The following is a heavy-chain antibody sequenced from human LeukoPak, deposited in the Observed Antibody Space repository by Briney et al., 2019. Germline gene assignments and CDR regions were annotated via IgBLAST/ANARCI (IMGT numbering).Heavy chain of an antibody. CDR2: IYPGDSDT. Sequence: GESLKISCKGSGYSFTSYWIGWVRQMPGKGLEWMGIIYPGDSDTRYSPSFQGQVTISADKSISTAYLQWSSLKASDTAMYYCARNGVSERKKSAFDYWGQGTLVTVSS. J-gene: IGHJ4*02. CDR1: GYSFTSYW. CDR3: ARNGVSERKKSAFDY. V-gene: IGHV5-51*01. D-gene: IGHD2-21*01.